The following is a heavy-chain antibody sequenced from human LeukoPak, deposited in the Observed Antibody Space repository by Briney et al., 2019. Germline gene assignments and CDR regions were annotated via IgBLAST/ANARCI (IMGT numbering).Heavy chain of an antibody. Sequence: GGSLRLSCAASGFTFSDYYMSWLRQAPGKGLEWVSYISSSSSYTKYADSVKGRFTISRDNARNSLYLQMNSLRAEDTAVYYCLPLLSRPYVEDGFDIWGQGTMVTVSS. CDR2: ISSSSSYT. V-gene: IGHV3-11*06. CDR3: LPLLSRPYVEDGFDI. D-gene: IGHD2/OR15-2a*01. J-gene: IGHJ3*02. CDR1: GFTFSDYY.